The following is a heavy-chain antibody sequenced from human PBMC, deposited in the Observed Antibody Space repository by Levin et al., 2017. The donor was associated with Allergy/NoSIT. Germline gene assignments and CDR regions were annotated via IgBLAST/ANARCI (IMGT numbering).Heavy chain of an antibody. J-gene: IGHJ4*02. D-gene: IGHD3-22*01. Sequence: PGGSLRLSCAASGFTFSDYSMNWVRQAPGKGLEWVSSISPNSNYIYYSDSLKGRFTISRDNAKSSVFLQMNSLRAEVTALYYCARSGSPDYWGQGTLVTVSS. V-gene: IGHV3-21*01. CDR1: GFTFSDYS. CDR3: ARSGSPDY. CDR2: ISPNSNYI.